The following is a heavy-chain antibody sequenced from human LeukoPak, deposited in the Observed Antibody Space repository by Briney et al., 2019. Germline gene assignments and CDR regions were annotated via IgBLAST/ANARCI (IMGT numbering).Heavy chain of an antibody. CDR1: GFTFSSYA. V-gene: IGHV3-23*01. CDR2: ISGSGGST. J-gene: IGHJ4*02. Sequence: GGSLRLSCAASGFTFSSYAMSWVRQAPGKGLEWVSAISGSGGSTYYADSVKGRFTISRDNSKNTLYLQMSSLRAEDTAVYYCAKDVRYFDWLIFDYWGQGTLVTVSS. CDR3: AKDVRYFDWLIFDY. D-gene: IGHD3-9*01.